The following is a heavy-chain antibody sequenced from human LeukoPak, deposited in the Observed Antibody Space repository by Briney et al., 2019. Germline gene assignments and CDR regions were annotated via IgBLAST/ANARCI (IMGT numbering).Heavy chain of an antibody. CDR3: VNLWEEGV. J-gene: IGHJ4*02. V-gene: IGHV3-7*01. CDR1: GLSFSRYW. CDR2: IKQDGSEI. Sequence: GGSLRLSCAASGLSFSRYWMDWVRQAPGKGLEWVASIKQDGSEIFYVGSVKGRFTISGDNAKDSLFLQMKSLKVEDTAVYYCVNLWEEGVWGREPWSPSPQ. D-gene: IGHD1-26*01.